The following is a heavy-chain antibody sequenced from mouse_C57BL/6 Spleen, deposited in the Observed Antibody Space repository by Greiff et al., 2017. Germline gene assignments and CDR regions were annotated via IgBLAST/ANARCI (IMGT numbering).Heavy chain of an antibody. CDR1: GFTFSDYG. CDR3: ARDCNYDWYAMDY. V-gene: IGHV5-17*01. D-gene: IGHD2-1*01. J-gene: IGHJ4*01. CDR2: ISSGSSTI. Sequence: EVKLVESGGGLVKPGGSLKLSCAASGFTFSDYGMHWVRQAPEKGLEWVAYISSGSSTIYYADTVKGRFTISRDNAKNTLFLQMTSLRSEDTAMYYCARDCNYDWYAMDYWGQGTSVTVSS.